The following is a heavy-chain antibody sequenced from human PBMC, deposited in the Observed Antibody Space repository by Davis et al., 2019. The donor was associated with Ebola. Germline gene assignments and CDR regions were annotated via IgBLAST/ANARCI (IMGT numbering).Heavy chain of an antibody. V-gene: IGHV3-48*02. CDR1: CFSFCSYG. CDR2: ISSNSDTT. D-gene: IGHD4/OR15-4a*01. CDR3: ATEATMVY. J-gene: IGHJ4*02. Sequence: GESLKISCVSSCFSFCSYGMTWVRQAPGKGLEWLGYISSNSDTTYYADSVRGRFIISRDNDKNSVLLQMDRMTHDDAGVYYCATEATMVYWGQGVLVTVSS.